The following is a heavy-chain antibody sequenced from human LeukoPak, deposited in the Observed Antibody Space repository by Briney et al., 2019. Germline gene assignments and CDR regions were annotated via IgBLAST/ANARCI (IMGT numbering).Heavy chain of an antibody. CDR3: ARVIDGEYCTNGVCYYGYYYYGMDV. V-gene: IGHV1-8*01. CDR2: MNPNSGNT. J-gene: IGHJ6*02. CDR1: GYTFTSYD. D-gene: IGHD2-8*01. Sequence: GASVKVSCKASGYTFTSYDINWVRQATGQGLEWMGWMNPNSGNTGYAQKFQGRVTMTRDTSISTAYMELSRLRSDDTAVYYCARVIDGEYCTNGVCYYGYYYYGMDVWGQGTTVTVSS.